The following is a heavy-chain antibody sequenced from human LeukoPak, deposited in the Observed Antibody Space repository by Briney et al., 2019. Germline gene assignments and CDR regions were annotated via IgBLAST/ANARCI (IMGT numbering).Heavy chain of an antibody. CDR2: IYYSGST. Sequence: SETLSLTCTVSGGSISTYYWSWIRQPPGKGLEWIGYIYYSGSTNYNPSLKSRVTISVDTSKNQFSLKLSSVTAADTAVYYCASYNWNDGYFDYWGQGTLVTVSS. CDR1: GGSISTYY. CDR3: ASYNWNDGYFDY. V-gene: IGHV4-59*08. D-gene: IGHD1-20*01. J-gene: IGHJ4*02.